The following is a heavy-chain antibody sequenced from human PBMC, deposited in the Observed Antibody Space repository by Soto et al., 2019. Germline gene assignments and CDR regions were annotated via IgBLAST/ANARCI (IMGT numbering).Heavy chain of an antibody. CDR2: IYHSGST. Sequence: PSETLSLTCAVSGGSISSGGYSWSWIRQPPGKGLEWIGYIYHSGSTYYNPSLKSRVTISADRSKNQFSLKLSSVTAADTAVYYCARGRPGGYCSGGSCPQGRGWFDPWGQGTLVTVSS. V-gene: IGHV4-30-2*01. CDR3: ARGRPGGYCSGGSCPQGRGWFDP. D-gene: IGHD2-15*01. CDR1: GGSISSGGYS. J-gene: IGHJ5*02.